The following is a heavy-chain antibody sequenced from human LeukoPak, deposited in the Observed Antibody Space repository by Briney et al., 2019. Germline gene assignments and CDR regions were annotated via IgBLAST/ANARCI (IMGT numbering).Heavy chain of an antibody. CDR2: ISAYNGNT. D-gene: IGHD3-22*01. Sequence: ASVKVSCKSSGYTFTSYGIIWVRQAPGQGLEWMGLISAYNGNTNYAQKLQGRVTMTTDTSTSTAYMELRSLRSDDTAVYYCARDITKGVVITPHYWGQGTLVTVSS. CDR1: GYTFTSYG. CDR3: ARDITKGVVITPHY. V-gene: IGHV1-18*01. J-gene: IGHJ4*02.